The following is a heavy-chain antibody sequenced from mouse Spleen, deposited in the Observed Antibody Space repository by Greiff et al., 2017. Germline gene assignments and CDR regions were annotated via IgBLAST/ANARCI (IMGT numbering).Heavy chain of an antibody. J-gene: IGHJ2*01. Sequence: EVKLQESGPGLVKPSQSLSLTCSVTGYSITSGYYWNWIRQFPGNKLEWMGYISYDGSNNYNPSLKNRISITRDTSKNQFFLKLNSVTTEDTATYYCARVYYGSYFDYWGQGTTLTVSS. V-gene: IGHV3-6*01. CDR2: ISYDGSN. CDR1: GYSITSGYY. CDR3: ARVYYGSYFDY. D-gene: IGHD1-1*01.